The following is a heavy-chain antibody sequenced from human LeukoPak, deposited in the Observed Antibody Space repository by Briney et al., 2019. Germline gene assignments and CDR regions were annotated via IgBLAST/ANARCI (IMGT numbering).Heavy chain of an antibody. CDR2: ISRSGGNT. CDR1: GFTFSSHA. J-gene: IGHJ4*02. D-gene: IGHD4-11*01. Sequence: GGSLRLSCAASGFTFSSHAMSWVRQAPGEGLEWVAAISRSGGNTYYGDSVKGRFTISRDSSKSTLHLQMDSLRAEDTAVYYCAKDWPVSGDHYSPFDYWGQGTLVTVSS. V-gene: IGHV3-23*01. CDR3: AKDWPVSGDHYSPFDY.